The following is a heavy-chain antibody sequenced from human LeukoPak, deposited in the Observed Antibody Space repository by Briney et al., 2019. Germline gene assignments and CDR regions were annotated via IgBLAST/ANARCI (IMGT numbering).Heavy chain of an antibody. V-gene: IGHV1-2*02. J-gene: IGHJ4*02. CDR3: ARDTDGSGSWLN. Sequence: ASVKVSCKASGYTFTGYYMHWVRQAPGQGLEWMGWINPNSGSTNYAQKFQGRVTMTRDTSISTAYMELSRLRSDDTAVYYCARDTDGSGSWLNWGQGTLVTVSS. CDR1: GYTFTGYY. CDR2: INPNSGST. D-gene: IGHD3-10*01.